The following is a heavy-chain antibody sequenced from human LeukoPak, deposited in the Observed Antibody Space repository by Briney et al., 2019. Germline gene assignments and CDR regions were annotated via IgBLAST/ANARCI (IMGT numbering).Heavy chain of an antibody. D-gene: IGHD6-19*01. Sequence: GRSLRLSCAASGFAFSTHEMNWVRQAPGKGLEWVSYITRSGTTIYYADSVKGRFTISRDNAKNSLYLQMNSLRDEDTAVYYCAKDLGGGSGCYDLWGRGTLVTVSS. J-gene: IGHJ2*01. CDR1: GFAFSTHE. CDR2: ITRSGTTI. V-gene: IGHV3-48*03. CDR3: AKDLGGGSGCYDL.